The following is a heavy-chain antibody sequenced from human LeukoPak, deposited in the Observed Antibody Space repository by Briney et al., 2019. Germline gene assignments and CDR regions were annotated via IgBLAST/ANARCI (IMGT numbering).Heavy chain of an antibody. CDR1: GFTFTNAW. Sequence: PGGSLRLSCAASGFTFTNAWMNWVRQVPGKGLEWVGRIKRKSDGGTTDYAAPVKGRFTISRDDLENTLYLQMNSLKTEDTAVYCCNTFKPATMYWGQGTLVTVSS. CDR2: IKRKSDGGTT. D-gene: IGHD1-7*01. CDR3: NTFKPATMY. V-gene: IGHV3-15*01. J-gene: IGHJ4*02.